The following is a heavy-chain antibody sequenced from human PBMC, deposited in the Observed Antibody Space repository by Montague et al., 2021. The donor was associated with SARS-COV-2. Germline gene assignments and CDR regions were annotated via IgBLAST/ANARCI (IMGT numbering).Heavy chain of an antibody. CDR3: ARLKRYFDSSGSPSAFDF. CDR1: GGSITNNIDY. Sequence: SETLSLTCTVSGGSITNNIDYWAWIRQPPGKGLEWIGSIYYTGNTYYNPSLKSRVTISVVTSKNHFTLKLSSVTAAATAVYYFARLKRYFDSSGSPSAFDFWGQGTKVTVSS. CDR2: IYYTGNT. D-gene: IGHD3-22*01. J-gene: IGHJ3*01. V-gene: IGHV4-39*02.